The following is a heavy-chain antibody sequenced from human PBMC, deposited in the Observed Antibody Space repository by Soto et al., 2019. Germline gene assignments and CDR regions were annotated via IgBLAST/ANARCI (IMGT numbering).Heavy chain of an antibody. J-gene: IGHJ4*02. CDR1: GGTLSSYT. CDR2: VIPNLGVT. Sequence: SLKVSCHASGGTLSSYTFSWVLQAPGQGLEWMGRVIPNLGVTNYAKKFQGRFTIVVDTSTSTAYMELNSLRYEDTAVYYCARDKGYCSDTSCPDFDYWGQGTLVTVSS. CDR3: ARDKGYCSDTSCPDFDY. V-gene: IGHV1-69*04. D-gene: IGHD2-15*01.